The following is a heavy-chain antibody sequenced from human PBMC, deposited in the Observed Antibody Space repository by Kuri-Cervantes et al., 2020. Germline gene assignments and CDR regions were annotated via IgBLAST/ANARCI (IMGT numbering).Heavy chain of an antibody. CDR1: GFTLTAYY. D-gene: IGHD3-22*01. Sequence: ASVKVSCKASGFTLTAYYMYWVRQAPGQGLEWMGGIKPNSGGADYAQKFQGRVTMTRDTSISTAYMELSSLRSDDTAVYYCARAMNYDSSGYYGVDAFDIWGQGTMVTVSS. CDR2: IKPNSGGA. J-gene: IGHJ3*02. CDR3: ARAMNYDSSGYYGVDAFDI. V-gene: IGHV1-2*02.